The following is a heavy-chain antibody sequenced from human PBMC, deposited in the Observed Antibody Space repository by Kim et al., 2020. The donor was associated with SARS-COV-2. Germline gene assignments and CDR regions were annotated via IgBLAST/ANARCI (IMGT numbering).Heavy chain of an antibody. CDR2: ISYDGSNK. CDR1: GFTFSSYG. CDR3: AKVRSDQHNFWSGYYRGYGMDV. D-gene: IGHD3-3*01. V-gene: IGHV3-30*18. J-gene: IGHJ6*02. Sequence: GGSLRLSCAASGFTFSSYGMHWVRQTPGKGLEWVAVISYDGSNKYYADSVKGRFTISRDNSNNTLYLQMNSLRAEDTAVYYCAKVRSDQHNFWSGYYRGYGMDVWGQGTTVTVSS.